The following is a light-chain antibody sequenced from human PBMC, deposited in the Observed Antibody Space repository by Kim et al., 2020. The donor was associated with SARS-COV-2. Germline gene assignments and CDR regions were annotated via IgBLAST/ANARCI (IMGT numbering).Light chain of an antibody. J-gene: IGKJ1*01. CDR1: QSIRNW. V-gene: IGKV1-5*01. Sequence: SASVGDRVTITCRASQSIRNWLAWYQQKPGKAPKLLIFDASSLESGVPSRFSGSGSGTGFTLTISSLQPDDFATYYCQQYNTYWTFGQGTKVDIK. CDR2: DAS. CDR3: QQYNTYWT.